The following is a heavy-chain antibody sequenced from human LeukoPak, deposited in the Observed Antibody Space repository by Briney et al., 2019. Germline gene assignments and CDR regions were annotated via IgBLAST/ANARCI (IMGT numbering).Heavy chain of an antibody. CDR1: GFTVSSNY. D-gene: IGHD3-22*01. CDR3: ARGKNYYDSSGYYYPFDC. J-gene: IGHJ4*02. V-gene: IGHV3-53*01. Sequence: GGSLRLSCAASGFTVSSNYMSWVRLAPGTGLEGVSVIYSGGSTYYADSVKGRFTISRDNSKNTLYLQMSSLRVEDTAVYYCARGKNYYDSSGYYYPFDCWGQGTLVTVSS. CDR2: IYSGGST.